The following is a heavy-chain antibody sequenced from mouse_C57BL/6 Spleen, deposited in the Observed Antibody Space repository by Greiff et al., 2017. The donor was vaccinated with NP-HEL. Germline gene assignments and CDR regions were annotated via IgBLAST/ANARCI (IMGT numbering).Heavy chain of an antibody. V-gene: IGHV7-3*01. J-gene: IGHJ1*03. D-gene: IGHD1-1*01. CDR1: GFTFTDYY. Sequence: EVQLMQSGGGLVQPGGSLSLSCAASGFTFTDYYMSWVRQPPGKALEWLGFLRNKANGYTSEYSASVKGRFTISRDTSQSILYLQMNALRAEGSATYYCARYYYGSSYGYFDVWGKGTTVTVSS. CDR2: LRNKANGYTS. CDR3: ARYYYGSSYGYFDV.